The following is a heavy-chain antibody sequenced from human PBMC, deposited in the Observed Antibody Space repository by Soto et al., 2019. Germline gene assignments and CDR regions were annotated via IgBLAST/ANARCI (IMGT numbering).Heavy chain of an antibody. V-gene: IGHV3-53*02. CDR1: GFTVINSY. CDR3: AVMVTEGTITHWHFGL. Sequence: EVHLAETGGGLIQPGGSLRLSCAASGFTVINSYMTWVRQAPGKGLEWVSMIYSGGSTYYADSVKGRFTISRDNSKNTLYLHMSSLRADDTAVYYCAVMVTEGTITHWHFGLWGRGTLVTVSS. CDR2: IYSGGST. D-gene: IGHD2-21*02. J-gene: IGHJ2*01.